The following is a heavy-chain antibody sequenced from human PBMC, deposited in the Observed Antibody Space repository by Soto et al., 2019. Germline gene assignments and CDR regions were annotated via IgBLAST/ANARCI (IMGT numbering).Heavy chain of an antibody. CDR3: AKDLHWFAMDV. CDR1: GFPVSNYY. CDR2: ISGSEDNI. J-gene: IGHJ6*02. V-gene: IGHV3-23*01. D-gene: IGHD3-10*01. Sequence: EVQLLESGGGLVQPGGSLRLSCVASGFPVSNYYMDWVRQAPGKGLEWVAVISGSEDNIHYADSVKGRFTISRDNSMNTLYLQMNSLRADDTAIYYCAKDLHWFAMDVWGQGTTVTVSS.